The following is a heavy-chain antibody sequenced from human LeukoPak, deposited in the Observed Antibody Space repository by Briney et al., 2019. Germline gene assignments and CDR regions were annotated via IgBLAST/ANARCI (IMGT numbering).Heavy chain of an antibody. CDR2: MYNAGTT. CDR1: GFSVNNNY. J-gene: IGHJ4*02. CDR3: AGGTYYGSGSRPGYLDY. Sequence: GGSLRLSCAASGFSVNNNYMNWVRQARGKGLEWVSAMYNAGTTYYADSVKGRFTISRDSSKNTLYLQMNSLRAEDTAVYYCAGGTYYGSGSRPGYLDYWGLGTLVTVSS. V-gene: IGHV3-53*01. D-gene: IGHD3-10*01.